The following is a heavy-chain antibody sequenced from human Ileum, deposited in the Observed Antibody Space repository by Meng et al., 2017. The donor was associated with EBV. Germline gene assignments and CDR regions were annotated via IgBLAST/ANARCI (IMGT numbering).Heavy chain of an antibody. CDR2: IYYSGSP. CDR1: DGSISSSNW. D-gene: IGHD5-24*01. J-gene: IGHJ4*02. Sequence: QVQLHGSGPGLVKPSGTLSLICVVFDGSISSSNWWSWVRQPPGKGLEWIGQIYYSGSPSYNPSLKSRVTMSVDKSKNQVSLNLNSVTAADTALYYCARHSGYNQGYWGQGTLVTVSS. V-gene: IGHV4-4*02. CDR3: ARHSGYNQGY.